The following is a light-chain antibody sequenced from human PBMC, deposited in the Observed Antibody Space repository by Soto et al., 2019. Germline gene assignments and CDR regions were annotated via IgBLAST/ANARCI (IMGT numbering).Light chain of an antibody. CDR1: QSINAR. CDR2: DAS. Sequence: GDRVTITCRASQSINARLAWHQQKPGKAPKVLIYDASNLESGVPSRFSGSGSGREFTLTISSLQPDDFATYYCQQYNSYPWTFGQGTRLEI. CDR3: QQYNSYPWT. J-gene: IGKJ5*01. V-gene: IGKV1-5*01.